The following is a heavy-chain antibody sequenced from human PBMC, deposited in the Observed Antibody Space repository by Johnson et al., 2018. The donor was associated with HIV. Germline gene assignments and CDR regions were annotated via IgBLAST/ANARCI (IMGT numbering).Heavy chain of an antibody. J-gene: IGHJ3*02. V-gene: IGHV3-30*03. CDR1: GFTFDDYG. CDR3: ARSPEGDAFDI. Sequence: QVQLVESGGGIVRPGGSLRLSCAASGFTFDDYGMSWVRQAPGKGLEWVAVISYDGSNKYYADSVKGRFTISRDNSKNTLDLQMNSLRAEDTAVYYCARSPEGDAFDIWGQGTMVTVSS. CDR2: ISYDGSNK.